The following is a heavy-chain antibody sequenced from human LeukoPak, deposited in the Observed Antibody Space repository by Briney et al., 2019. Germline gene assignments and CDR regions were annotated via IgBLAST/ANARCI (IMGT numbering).Heavy chain of an antibody. CDR2: IDYSGNT. Sequence: SETLSLTCTVSGGSFSSYYWTWIRQPPGKGLEWIGYIDYSGNTNYSPSLKSRVTISVDTSKNQLSLKLSSVTAADTAVYYCARNKGRYGSGRVHFDPWGQGTLVTVSS. CDR1: GGSFSSYY. CDR3: ARNKGRYGSGRVHFDP. D-gene: IGHD3-10*01. V-gene: IGHV4-59*08. J-gene: IGHJ5*02.